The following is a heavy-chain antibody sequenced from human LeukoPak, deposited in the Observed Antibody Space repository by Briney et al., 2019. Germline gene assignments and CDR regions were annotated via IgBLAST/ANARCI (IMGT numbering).Heavy chain of an antibody. V-gene: IGHV3-11*01. CDR1: GFPPRDFS. Sequence: GGSLRLSCAASGFPPRDFSMTWIRQAPGKGLEWVAYIIPSGTIMKYADALKGRFTVSRDNAENSLYLQMNSLRAEDTATYYCTRDPRLCDYWGQGTRITVSS. CDR3: TRDPRLCDY. CDR2: IIPSGTIM. J-gene: IGHJ4*02.